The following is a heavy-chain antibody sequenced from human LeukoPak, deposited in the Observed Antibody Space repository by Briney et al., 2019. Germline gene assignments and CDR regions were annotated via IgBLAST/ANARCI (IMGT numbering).Heavy chain of an antibody. CDR2: INPNSGGT. CDR1: GYTFTGYY. Sequence: GASVKVSCKASGYTFTGYYMHWVRQAPGQGLEWMGWINPNSGGTNYAQKFQGRVTMTRDTSISTAYMELSRLRSDDTAVYYCARGDGGSYRYTPLDYWGQGTLVTVSS. J-gene: IGHJ4*02. V-gene: IGHV1-2*02. CDR3: ARGDGGSYRYTPLDY. D-gene: IGHD3-16*02.